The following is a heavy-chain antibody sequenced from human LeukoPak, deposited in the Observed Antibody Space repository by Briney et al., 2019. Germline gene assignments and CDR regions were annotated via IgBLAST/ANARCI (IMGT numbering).Heavy chain of an antibody. J-gene: IGHJ5*02. Sequence: GASVKVSCKASGYTFTSYGISWVRQAPGQGLEWMGWISAYNGNTNYAQKLQGRVTMTTDTSTSTAYMELRSVRSDDTAVYYCARDTGAYYDFWSGPYLIDPWGQGTLVTVSS. V-gene: IGHV1-18*01. CDR3: ARDTGAYYDFWSGPYLIDP. CDR2: ISAYNGNT. CDR1: GYTFTSYG. D-gene: IGHD3-3*01.